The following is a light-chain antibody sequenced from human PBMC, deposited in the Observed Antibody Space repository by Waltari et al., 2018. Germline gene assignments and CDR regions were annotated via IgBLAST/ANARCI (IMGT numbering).Light chain of an antibody. CDR2: EDS. CDR1: SGSIASNY. CDR3: QSYDGSNPVV. V-gene: IGLV6-57*03. Sequence: FLLTQPHSVSESPGKTVTISCTRTSGSIASNYVQWYKQRPGSAPTTVIFEDSQRPSGVPDRFSGSGDISSNSASLTISGLETEDEADYYCQSYDGSNPVVFGGGTKLTVL. J-gene: IGLJ3*02.